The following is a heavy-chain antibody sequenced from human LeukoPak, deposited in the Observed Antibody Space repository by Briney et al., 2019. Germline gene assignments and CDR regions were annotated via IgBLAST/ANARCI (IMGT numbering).Heavy chain of an antibody. J-gene: IGHJ4*02. V-gene: IGHV3-33*01. CDR3: ARERRPMLYFDY. Sequence: GGSLRLSCAASGFIFSSYGMHWVRQAPGKGLEWVAVIWYDGSNKYYADSVKGRVTISRDSSKNTLSLQMNSLRAEDTAVYYCARERRPMLYFDYWGQGTLVTVSS. D-gene: IGHD1-1*01. CDR1: GFIFSSYG. CDR2: IWYDGSNK.